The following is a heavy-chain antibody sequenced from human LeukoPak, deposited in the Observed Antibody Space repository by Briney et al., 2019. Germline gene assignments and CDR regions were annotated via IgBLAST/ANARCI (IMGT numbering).Heavy chain of an antibody. J-gene: IGHJ6*02. CDR3: ARGSGGSFHTYYYYGMDV. V-gene: IGHV1-69*04. D-gene: IGHD2-15*01. Sequence: ASVKVSCKASGGTFSSYAISWVRQAPGQGLEWMGRIIPILGIANYAQKFQGRVTITADKSTSTAYMELSSLRSEDTAVYYCARGSGGSFHTYYYYGMDVWGQGTTVTVSS. CDR1: GGTFSSYA. CDR2: IIPILGIA.